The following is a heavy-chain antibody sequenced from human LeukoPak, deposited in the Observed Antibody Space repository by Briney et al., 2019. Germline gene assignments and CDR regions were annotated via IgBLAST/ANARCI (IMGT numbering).Heavy chain of an antibody. J-gene: IGHJ4*02. CDR2: IYYSGSS. CDR1: GASIRSGRNY. V-gene: IGHV4-39*01. D-gene: IGHD5-18*01. CDR3: ARHVSGSAMMHYFDY. Sequence: SETLSLTCNVSGASIRSGRNYWGWIRQSPGKGLEWIGSIYYSGSSSYNPSLQSRVSISVDTSKNHISLKVFSLTAADTALYYCARHVSGSAMMHYFDYWGQGDLVTVSS.